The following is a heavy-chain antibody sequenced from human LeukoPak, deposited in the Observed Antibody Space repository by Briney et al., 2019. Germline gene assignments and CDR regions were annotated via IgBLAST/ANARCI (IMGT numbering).Heavy chain of an antibody. V-gene: IGHV1-18*01. CDR3: ARDHVLRYFDWLSTHDAFDI. Sequence: ASVKVSCKASGYTFTSYGISWVRQAPGQGLEWMGWISAYNGDTNYAQKLQGRVTMTTDTSTSTAYMELRSLRSDDTAVYYCARDHVLRYFDWLSTHDAFDIWGQGTLVTVSS. CDR2: ISAYNGDT. CDR1: GYTFTSYG. D-gene: IGHD3-9*01. J-gene: IGHJ3*02.